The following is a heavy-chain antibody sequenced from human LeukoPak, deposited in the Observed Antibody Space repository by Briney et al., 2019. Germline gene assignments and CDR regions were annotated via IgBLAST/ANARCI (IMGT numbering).Heavy chain of an antibody. Sequence: GGSLRLSCAASGFTFSVYTMNWVRQAPGKGLEWVSSISSSGNYIYYADSVKGRFTISRDNAKNSLFLQMNSLRVEDTAVYYCARVAETLSYWYFDLWGRGTLVTVSS. CDR1: GFTFSVYT. J-gene: IGHJ2*01. CDR3: ARVAETLSYWYFDL. V-gene: IGHV3-21*01. CDR2: ISSSGNYI.